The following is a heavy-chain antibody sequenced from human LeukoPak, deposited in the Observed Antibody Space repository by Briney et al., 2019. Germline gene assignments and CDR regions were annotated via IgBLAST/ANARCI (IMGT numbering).Heavy chain of an antibody. J-gene: IGHJ4*02. Sequence: GGSLRLSCAASGFTFSSYAMSWVRQAPGKGLEWVSAISGSGVSIYYADSVKGRFTISRDNSKNTLYLQMNSLRAEDTAVYYCAKGIRFCSSTSCYTPFDYWGQGTLVTASS. CDR2: ISGSGVSI. CDR1: GFTFSSYA. V-gene: IGHV3-23*01. D-gene: IGHD2-2*02. CDR3: AKGIRFCSSTSCYTPFDY.